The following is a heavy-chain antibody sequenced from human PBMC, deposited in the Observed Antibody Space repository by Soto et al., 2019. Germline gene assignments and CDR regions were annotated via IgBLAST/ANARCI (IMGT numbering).Heavy chain of an antibody. J-gene: IGHJ6*04. D-gene: IGHD2-15*01. Sequence: EVHLVESGGGLVQPGGSLRLSCAASGFTVSSKYMSWVRQAPGKGLEWVSLIQSGGPTYYADSVKGRFTISRDTSENTLHLQMASRRAEDTAVYYCARDDVLGDGGRCYGVPLDVGGKGPTFTVSS. CDR1: GFTVSSKY. V-gene: IGHV3-66*01. CDR3: ARDDVLGDGGRCYGVPLDV. CDR2: IQSGGPT.